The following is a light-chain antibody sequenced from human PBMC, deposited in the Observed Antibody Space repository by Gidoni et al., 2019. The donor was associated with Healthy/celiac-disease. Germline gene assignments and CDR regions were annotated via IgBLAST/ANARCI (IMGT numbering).Light chain of an antibody. CDR3: QSGFT. CDR2: GAS. Sequence: EILMTQSPATLSVSPGERATLSCRASQSVSSNLAWYQKKPGQAPRLLIYGASTRATGIPARFSGSGSGTEFTLTISSLQSEDFAVYYCQSGFTFXPXTKVEIK. V-gene: IGKV3-15*01. J-gene: IGKJ3*01. CDR1: QSVSSN.